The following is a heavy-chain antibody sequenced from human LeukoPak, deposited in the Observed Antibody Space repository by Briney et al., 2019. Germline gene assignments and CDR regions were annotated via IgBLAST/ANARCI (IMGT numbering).Heavy chain of an antibody. J-gene: IGHJ4*02. D-gene: IGHD3-22*01. V-gene: IGHV1-2*02. CDR2: INPNSGGT. CDR1: GYTFTGYY. Sequence: ASVKVSCKASGYTFTGYYMHWVRQAPGRGLEWMGWINPNSGGTNYAQKFQGRVTMNRDTSISAAYMELSRLRSDDTAVYYCARVIPRIITYYYDSSGSSGYLGYWGQGTLVTVSS. CDR3: ARVIPRIITYYYDSSGSSGYLGY.